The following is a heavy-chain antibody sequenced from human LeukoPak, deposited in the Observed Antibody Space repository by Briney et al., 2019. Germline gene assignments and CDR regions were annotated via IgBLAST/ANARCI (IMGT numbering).Heavy chain of an antibody. D-gene: IGHD6-13*01. CDR3: ARERGGYSSSFEYFQH. V-gene: IGHV3-23*01. Sequence: PGGSLRLSCAASGFTFSNHAMSWVRQAPGKGLEWVSVISGSGPTTFYADSVKGRFTISRDNSKNTLYLQMNSLRAEDTAVYYCARERGGYSSSFEYFQHWGQGTLVTVSS. J-gene: IGHJ1*01. CDR2: ISGSGPTT. CDR1: GFTFSNHA.